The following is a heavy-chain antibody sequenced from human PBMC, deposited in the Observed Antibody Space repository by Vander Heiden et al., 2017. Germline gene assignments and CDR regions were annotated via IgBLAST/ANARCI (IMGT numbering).Heavy chain of an antibody. CDR1: GCTFRTYR. V-gene: IGHV3-48*01. CDR2: ISGSSGII. J-gene: IGHJ4*02. Sequence: EVQLVESGGGLVQPGGSLRLYCAASGCTFRTYRINWVRQAPGKGLEWVSYISGSSGIIYYADSVKGRFTISRDNAKNSVFLEMNSLRAEDTAVYYCARRPTYCGQCFDFCGQGTLVTVSS. CDR3: ARRPTYCGQCFDF. D-gene: IGHD2-21*01.